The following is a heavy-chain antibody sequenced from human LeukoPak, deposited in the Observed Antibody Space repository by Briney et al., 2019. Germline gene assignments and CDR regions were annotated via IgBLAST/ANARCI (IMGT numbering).Heavy chain of an antibody. J-gene: IGHJ4*02. CDR1: GGSFSGYY. CDR2: INHSGST. CDR3: ARMSRSGRYRNYFDY. V-gene: IGHV4-34*01. Sequence: PSETLSLTCAVYGGSFSGYYWSWIRQPPGKGLEWIGEINHSGSTNYNPSLKSRVTISVDTSKNQFSLKLSSVTAADTAVYYCARMSRSGRYRNYFDYWGQGTLVTVSS. D-gene: IGHD6-19*01.